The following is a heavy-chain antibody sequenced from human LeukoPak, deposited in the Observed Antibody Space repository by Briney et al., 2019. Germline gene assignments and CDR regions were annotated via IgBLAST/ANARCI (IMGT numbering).Heavy chain of an antibody. Sequence: GGSLRLSCAASGFTVSSNYMSWVRQAPGKGLEWVSVIYSGGSTYYADSVKGRFTTSRDNSKNTVYLQMNSLRAEDTAVYYCAKESAYCGSDCRSLSDYWGQGTLVTVSS. CDR3: AKESAYCGSDCRSLSDY. D-gene: IGHD2-21*02. CDR1: GFTVSSNY. V-gene: IGHV3-53*01. CDR2: IYSGGST. J-gene: IGHJ4*02.